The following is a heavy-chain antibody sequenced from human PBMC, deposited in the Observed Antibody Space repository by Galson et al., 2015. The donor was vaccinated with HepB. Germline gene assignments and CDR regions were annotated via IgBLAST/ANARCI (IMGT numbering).Heavy chain of an antibody. Sequence: SLRLSCAASGFTFSNAWMSWVRQAPGKGLEWVGRIKSKTDGGTTDYAAPVKGRFTISRDDSKNTLYLQMNSLKTEDTAVYYCTTDNWGQMRYCSGGSCWGQGTLVTVSS. D-gene: IGHD2-15*01. V-gene: IGHV3-15*01. J-gene: IGHJ4*02. CDR2: IKSKTDGGTT. CDR3: TTDNWGQMRYCSGGSC. CDR1: GFTFSNAW.